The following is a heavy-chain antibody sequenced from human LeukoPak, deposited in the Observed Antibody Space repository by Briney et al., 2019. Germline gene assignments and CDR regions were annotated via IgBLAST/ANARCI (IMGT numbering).Heavy chain of an antibody. J-gene: IGHJ4*02. CDR3: ARGIFYGSGSQSFDY. CDR1: GFTFSYYS. V-gene: IGHV3-48*01. D-gene: IGHD3-10*01. Sequence: PGGSLRLSCAASGFTFSYYSMSWIRQAPGKGLEWISYISGSSNTKHFADSVKGRFTISRDNAKESLYLQMDSLRAEDTAFYYCARGIFYGSGSQSFDYRGQGTLVTVSS. CDR2: ISGSSNTK.